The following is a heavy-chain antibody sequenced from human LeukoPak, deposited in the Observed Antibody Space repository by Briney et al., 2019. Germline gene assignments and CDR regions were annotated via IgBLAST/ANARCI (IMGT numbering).Heavy chain of an antibody. Sequence: ASVKVSCKVSGYTLTELSMHWVRQAPGKGLEWMAPFDPEDGETIYAQKFQGRVTMTEDTSTDTAYMELSSLRSEDTAVYYCATIHYDILTGYTPFDYWGQGTLVTVSS. CDR2: FDPEDGET. J-gene: IGHJ4*02. CDR1: GYTLTELS. CDR3: ATIHYDILTGYTPFDY. V-gene: IGHV1-24*01. D-gene: IGHD3-9*01.